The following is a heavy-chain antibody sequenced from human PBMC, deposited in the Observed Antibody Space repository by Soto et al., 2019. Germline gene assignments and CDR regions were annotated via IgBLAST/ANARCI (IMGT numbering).Heavy chain of an antibody. V-gene: IGHV4-34*01. Sequence: PSETLSLTCAVYCGSFIGYYWSWIRQPPGKGLEWIGEINHSGSTNYNPSLKSRVTISVDTSKNQFSLRLSSVTAADTAVYYCARLYYDFGSAYHLPLGFDPWGQGTLVTVSS. D-gene: IGHD3-3*01. CDR2: INHSGST. J-gene: IGHJ5*02. CDR1: CGSFIGYY. CDR3: ARLYYDFGSAYHLPLGFDP.